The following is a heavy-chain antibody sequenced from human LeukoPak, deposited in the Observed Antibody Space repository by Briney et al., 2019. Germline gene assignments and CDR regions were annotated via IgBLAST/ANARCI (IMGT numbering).Heavy chain of an antibody. CDR1: GGSLSGYY. Sequence: SETLSLTCAVYGGSLSGYYWSWIRQPPGKGLEWIGEINHSGSTNYNPSLKSRVTISVDTSKNQFSLKLSSVTAADTAVYYCARRLLVCSGGSCYLGDYYYYMDVWGKGTTVTISS. J-gene: IGHJ6*03. CDR2: INHSGST. D-gene: IGHD2-15*01. CDR3: ARRLLVCSGGSCYLGDYYYYMDV. V-gene: IGHV4-34*01.